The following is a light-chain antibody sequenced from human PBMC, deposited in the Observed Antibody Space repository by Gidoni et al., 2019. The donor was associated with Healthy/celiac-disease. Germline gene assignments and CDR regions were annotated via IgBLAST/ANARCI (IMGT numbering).Light chain of an antibody. CDR1: SSNLGSNY. V-gene: IGLV1-47*01. CDR3: AAWDDSLSVL. CDR2: RNN. J-gene: IGLJ2*01. Sequence: QSVLTQPPSASGTPGQRVTISCSGSSSNLGSNYVYWYQQLQGTAPKLLIYRNNQRPSGVPDRFSGSKSGTSASLAISGLRSEDEADYYCAAWDDSLSVLFGGGTKLTVL.